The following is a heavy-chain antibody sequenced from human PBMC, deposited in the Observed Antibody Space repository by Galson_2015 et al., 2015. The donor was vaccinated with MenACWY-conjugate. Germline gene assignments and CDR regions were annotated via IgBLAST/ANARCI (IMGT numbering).Heavy chain of an antibody. D-gene: IGHD2-2*01. CDR3: AQYCSSTNCYAGKGA. CDR1: GFTFSSYW. J-gene: IGHJ4*02. CDR2: INSDGSST. Sequence: SLRLSCAASGFTFSSYWMHWVRHAPGKGLVWVSRINSDGSSTSYADSVKGRFTISRDNAKNTLYLQMNSLRAEDTAVYYCAQYCSSTNCYAGKGAWGQGTLVTVPS. V-gene: IGHV3-74*01.